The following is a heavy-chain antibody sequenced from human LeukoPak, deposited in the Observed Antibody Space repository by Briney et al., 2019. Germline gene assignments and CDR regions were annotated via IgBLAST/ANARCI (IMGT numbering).Heavy chain of an antibody. CDR3: ARRYYDILTGYYNKPFDY. D-gene: IGHD3-9*01. J-gene: IGHJ4*02. CDR1: GFTFSSYW. V-gene: IGHV3-7*01. CDR2: IKQDGSER. Sequence: GGSLRLSCAASGFTFSSYWMSWVRQAPGKGLEWVANIKQDGSERYYVDSVKGRFTISRDNAKNSLYLQMNSLRAEDTAVYYCARRYYDILTGYYNKPFDYWGQGTLVTVSS.